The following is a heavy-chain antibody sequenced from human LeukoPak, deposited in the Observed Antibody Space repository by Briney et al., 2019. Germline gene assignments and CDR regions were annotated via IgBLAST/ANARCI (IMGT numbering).Heavy chain of an antibody. J-gene: IGHJ4*02. D-gene: IGHD3-10*01. CDR2: IYHSGST. Sequence: SQTLSLTCAVSGGSISSGGYSWSWIRQPPGKGLEWIGYIYHSGSTYYNPSLKSRVTISVDRSKNQFSLKLSSVTAADTAVYYCARSRGMVRGVIWWGQGTLVTVPS. CDR1: GGSISSGGYS. V-gene: IGHV4-30-2*01. CDR3: ARSRGMVRGVIW.